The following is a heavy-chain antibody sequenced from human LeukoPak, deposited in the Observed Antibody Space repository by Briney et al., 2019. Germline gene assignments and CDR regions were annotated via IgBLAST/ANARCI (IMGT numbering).Heavy chain of an antibody. CDR1: GFTFSSYA. CDR3: ARDYLRGGDYGNWFDP. CDR2: ISYDGSNK. J-gene: IGHJ5*02. V-gene: IGHV3-30*04. Sequence: GRSLRLSCAASGFTFSSYAMHWVRQAPGKGLEGVAVISYDGSNKYYADSVKGRFTISRDNSKNTLYLQMNSLRAEDTAVYYCARDYLRGGDYGNWFDPWGQGTLVTVSS. D-gene: IGHD4-17*01.